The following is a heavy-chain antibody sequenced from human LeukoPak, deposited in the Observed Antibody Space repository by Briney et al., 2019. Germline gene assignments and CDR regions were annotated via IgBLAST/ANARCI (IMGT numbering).Heavy chain of an antibody. CDR1: GFTFSSYG. V-gene: IGHV3-30*02. J-gene: IGHJ4*02. CDR2: IRYDGSNK. Sequence: GGSLRLSCAASGFTFSSYGMHWVRQAPGKGLEWVAFIRYDGSNKYYADSVKGRFTISRDNSKNTLYLQMNSLRAEDTAVYYCAKVSGASRNVLRYFDATNSFDYWGQGTLVTVSS. CDR3: AKVSGASRNVLRYFDATNSFDY. D-gene: IGHD3-9*01.